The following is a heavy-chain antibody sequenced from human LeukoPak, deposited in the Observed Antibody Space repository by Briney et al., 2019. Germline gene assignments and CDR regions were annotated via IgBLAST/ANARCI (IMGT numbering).Heavy chain of an antibody. J-gene: IGHJ4*02. CDR1: GVSVSSGSYY. Sequence: SETLSLTCTVSGVSVSSGSYYWSWIRQPPGKGLEWIGYIYYSGSTNYNPSLKSRVTISVDTSKNQFSLKLSSVTAADTAVYYCARDLVKGSFDYWGQGTLVTVSS. V-gene: IGHV4-61*01. CDR2: IYYSGST. D-gene: IGHD2-15*01. CDR3: ARDLVKGSFDY.